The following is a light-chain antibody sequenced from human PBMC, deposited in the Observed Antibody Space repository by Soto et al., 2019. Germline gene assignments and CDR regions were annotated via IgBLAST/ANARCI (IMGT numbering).Light chain of an antibody. CDR2: DAS. CDR1: QSVSSW. V-gene: IGKV1-5*01. Sequence: DIHFTQSPSTLSASVGDSVTITCRASQSVSSWLAWYKQKPGRAPRLLIYDASKLEAGVPSRFSGSGSETELSLTISSLQPDDFATYVCQQYNSFPTFGQGTKVDIK. J-gene: IGKJ1*01. CDR3: QQYNSFPT.